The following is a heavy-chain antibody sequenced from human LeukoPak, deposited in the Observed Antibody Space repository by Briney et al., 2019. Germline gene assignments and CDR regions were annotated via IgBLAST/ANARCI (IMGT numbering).Heavy chain of an antibody. CDR2: IWYDGSNK. J-gene: IGHJ4*02. D-gene: IGHD6-19*01. V-gene: IGHV3-33*01. Sequence: GGSLRLSCAASGFTFSSYGMHWVRQAPGKGLEWVAVIWYDGSNKYYADSVKGRFTTFRDNSKNTLYLQMNSLRAEDTAVYYCARLIAVAGTLDYWGQGTLVTVSS. CDR1: GFTFSSYG. CDR3: ARLIAVAGTLDY.